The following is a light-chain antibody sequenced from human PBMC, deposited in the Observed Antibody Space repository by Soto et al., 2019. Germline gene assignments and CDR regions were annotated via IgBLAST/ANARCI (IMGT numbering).Light chain of an antibody. J-gene: IGKJ5*01. Sequence: DIQMTQSPSSLCASVGDRVTITCRASQYINNYLDWYQVKPGKAPKLLIYDATNLETGVPSRFSGSGSRTNFSFTISSLQPEDVAIYYCHQYDNLPPTFGQGTRLEI. CDR3: HQYDNLPPT. V-gene: IGKV1-33*01. CDR1: QYINNY. CDR2: DAT.